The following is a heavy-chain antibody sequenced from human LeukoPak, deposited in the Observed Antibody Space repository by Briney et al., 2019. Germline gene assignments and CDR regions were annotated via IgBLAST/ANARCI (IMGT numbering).Heavy chain of an antibody. J-gene: IGHJ5*02. V-gene: IGHV3-21*01. CDR1: GFTFSSYS. CDR2: ISSSSSYI. CDR3: ARASVAGTGWFDP. Sequence: GGSLRLSCAASGFTFSSYSINWVRQAPGKGLEWVSSISSSSSYIYYADSVKGRFTISRDNAKNSLYLQMNSLRAEDTAVYYCARASVAGTGWFDPWGQGTLVTVSS. D-gene: IGHD6-19*01.